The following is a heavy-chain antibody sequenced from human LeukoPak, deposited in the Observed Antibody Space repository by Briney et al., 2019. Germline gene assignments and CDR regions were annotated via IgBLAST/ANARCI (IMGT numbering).Heavy chain of an antibody. CDR1: GFTFSSYA. CDR3: ARSKAPDY. Sequence: GGSLRLSCAASGFTFSSYAMSWVRQAPGKGLEWVSAISGSGGSTYYADTVKGRFTISRDNAKNSLYLQMNSLRAEDTAVYYCARSKAPDYWGQGTLVTVSS. V-gene: IGHV3-23*01. CDR2: ISGSGGST. J-gene: IGHJ4*02. D-gene: IGHD5/OR15-5a*01.